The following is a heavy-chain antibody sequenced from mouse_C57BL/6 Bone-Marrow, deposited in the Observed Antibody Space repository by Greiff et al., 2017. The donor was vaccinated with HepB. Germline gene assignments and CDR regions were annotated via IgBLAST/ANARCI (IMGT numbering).Heavy chain of an antibody. CDR3: ARRDYYGSSSSWYFDV. CDR2: INPSNGGT. CDR1: GYTFTSYW. J-gene: IGHJ1*03. V-gene: IGHV1-53*01. D-gene: IGHD1-1*01. Sequence: VQLQQSGTELVKPGASVKLSCKASGYTFTSYWMHWVKQRPGQGLEWIGNINPSNGGTNYNEKFKSKATLTVDKSSSTAYMQLSSLTSEDSAVYYCARRDYYGSSSSWYFDVWGTVTTVTVSS.